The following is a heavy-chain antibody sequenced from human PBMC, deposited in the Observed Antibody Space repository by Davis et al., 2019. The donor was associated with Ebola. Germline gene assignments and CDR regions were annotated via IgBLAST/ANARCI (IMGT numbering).Heavy chain of an antibody. D-gene: IGHD3-3*01. J-gene: IGHJ5*02. Sequence: PSETLSLTCTVSGGSISSGDYYWSWIRQPPGKGLEWIGYIYYSGSTYYNPSLKSRVTISVDTSKNQFSLKLSSVTAADTAVYYCARSLYYDFWSGYGWFDPWGQGTLVTVSS. CDR1: GGSISSGDYY. CDR3: ARSLYYDFWSGYGWFDP. CDR2: IYYSGST. V-gene: IGHV4-30-4*01.